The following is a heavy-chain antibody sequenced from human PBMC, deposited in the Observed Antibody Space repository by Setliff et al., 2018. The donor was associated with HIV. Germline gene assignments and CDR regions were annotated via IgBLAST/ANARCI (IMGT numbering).Heavy chain of an antibody. CDR3: TLTSRLDGYFDP. V-gene: IGHV4-59*11. Sequence: SETLSLTCTVSGGPIRGHYWSWIRQPPGKGLEWIGTIYYSGSTYYKPSLKSRGTISVDTSKNQFYLKLNSVTAADSAVYYCTLTSRLDGYFDPWGQGTLVTVSS. CDR2: IYYSGST. CDR1: GGPIRGHY. J-gene: IGHJ5*02. D-gene: IGHD5-12*01.